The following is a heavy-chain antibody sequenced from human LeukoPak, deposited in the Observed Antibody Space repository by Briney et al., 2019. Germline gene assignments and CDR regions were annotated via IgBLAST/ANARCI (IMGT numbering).Heavy chain of an antibody. CDR2: INHSGST. J-gene: IGHJ4*02. Sequence: SETLSLTCAVYGGSFSGYYWSWIRQPPGKGLEWIGEINHSGSTNYNPSLTSRVTISVDTSKNQFSLKLSSVTAADTAVYYCARGAHYYDSSGYYRPYYFDYWGQGTLVTVSS. CDR1: GGSFSGYY. D-gene: IGHD3-22*01. V-gene: IGHV4-34*01. CDR3: ARGAHYYDSSGYYRPYYFDY.